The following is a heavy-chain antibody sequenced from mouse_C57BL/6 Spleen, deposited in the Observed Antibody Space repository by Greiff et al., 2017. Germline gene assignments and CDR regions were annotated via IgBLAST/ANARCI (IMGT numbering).Heavy chain of an antibody. CDR2: FHPGAGAT. Sequence: VQLQQSGPELVKPGASVKISCKASGYAFSSSRMNWVKQTPGKGLEWIGRFHPGAGATNSNGKFTGKATLTAAKSSSTSYMQLSSLTSEDSAVYFCARCNYNVLYAMDYWGQGTSVTVSS. J-gene: IGHJ4*01. CDR1: GYAFSSSR. CDR3: ARCNYNVLYAMDY. D-gene: IGHD2-1*01. V-gene: IGHV1-82*01.